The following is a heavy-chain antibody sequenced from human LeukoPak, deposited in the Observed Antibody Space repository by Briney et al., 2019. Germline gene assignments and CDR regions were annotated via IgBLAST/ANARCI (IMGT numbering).Heavy chain of an antibody. CDR2: INWNGGST. V-gene: IGHV3-20*04. Sequence: PGGSLRLSCAASGFRFDDYGMNWVRQVPGKGLEWISGINWNGGSTGYGDSVKGRLTISRDNAENSLYLQMNSLRAEDTALYYCARAVDNYYGSGSYAYWGQGALVTVSS. CDR1: GFRFDDYG. CDR3: ARAVDNYYGSGSYAY. J-gene: IGHJ4*02. D-gene: IGHD3-10*01.